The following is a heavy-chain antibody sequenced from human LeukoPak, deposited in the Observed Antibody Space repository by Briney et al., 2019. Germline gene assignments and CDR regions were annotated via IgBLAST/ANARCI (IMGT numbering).Heavy chain of an antibody. CDR3: AIGYCRGGSCDDEPGDAFDI. V-gene: IGHV1-46*01. D-gene: IGHD2-15*01. Sequence: ASVKVSCKASGYTFTSYYIHWVRQAPGQGPEWMGIIYPSGGSTTYAQKFQGRVTMTRDMSTSTVYMELSSLRSEDTAVYYCAIGYCRGGSCDDEPGDAFDIWGQGTMVAVSS. CDR2: IYPSGGST. J-gene: IGHJ3*02. CDR1: GYTFTSYY.